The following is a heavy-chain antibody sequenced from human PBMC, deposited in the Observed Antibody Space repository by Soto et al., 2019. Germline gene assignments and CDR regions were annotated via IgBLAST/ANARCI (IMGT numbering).Heavy chain of an antibody. Sequence: PSETLSLTCSVSGGSISSASYYWSWIRQHPGKGLEWIGYIYYSGRTYYNASLKSRLTMSVDTSKNQFSLKLSSVTAADTAVYYCARATKRLRLGDLSPASFDYWGQGTLVTVSS. J-gene: IGHJ4*02. V-gene: IGHV4-31*03. CDR1: GGSISSASYY. CDR2: IYYSGRT. D-gene: IGHD3-16*02. CDR3: ARATKRLRLGDLSPASFDY.